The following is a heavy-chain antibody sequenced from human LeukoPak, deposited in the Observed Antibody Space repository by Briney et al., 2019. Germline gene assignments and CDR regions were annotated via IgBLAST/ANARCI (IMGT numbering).Heavy chain of an antibody. J-gene: IGHJ5*02. CDR3: ARLRRSWFDP. CDR2: IYYSGST. V-gene: IGHV4-39*07. Sequence: SETLSLTCTVSGGSISSSSYYWGWIRQPPGKGLEWIGSIYYSGSTYYNPSLKSRVTISVDTSKNQFSLKLSSVTAADTAVYYCARLRRSWFDPWGQGTLVTVSS. D-gene: IGHD3-16*01. CDR1: GGSISSSSYY.